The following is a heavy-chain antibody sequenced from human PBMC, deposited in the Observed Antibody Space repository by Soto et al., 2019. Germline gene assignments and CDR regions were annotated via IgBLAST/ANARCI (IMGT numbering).Heavy chain of an antibody. J-gene: IGHJ4*02. V-gene: IGHV4-34*01. CDR2: VDHTGST. D-gene: IGHD3-22*01. Sequence: SETLSLTCAVYGGSFSGYYWSWIRQPPGKGLEWIGEVDHTGSTIYNPSLKSRVTLSLDTSKNQFSLKVRSVTAADTAVYYCARNQRSMILTDYWGQGTMVTVSP. CDR3: ARNQRSMILTDY. CDR1: GGSFSGYY.